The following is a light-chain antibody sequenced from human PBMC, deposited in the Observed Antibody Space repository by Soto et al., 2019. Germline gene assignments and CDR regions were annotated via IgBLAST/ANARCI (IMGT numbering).Light chain of an antibody. CDR2: GAS. CDR3: QQYNNWPSAT. J-gene: IGKJ1*01. Sequence: EIVMTQSPATLSVSPGEKATLSCRASQSVSSNLAWYQQKPGQAPRLLIYGASTRATGIPARFSGSGSGTEFTLTISILQSEDFAVYYCQQYNNWPSATFGQGTKVEIK. CDR1: QSVSSN. V-gene: IGKV3-15*01.